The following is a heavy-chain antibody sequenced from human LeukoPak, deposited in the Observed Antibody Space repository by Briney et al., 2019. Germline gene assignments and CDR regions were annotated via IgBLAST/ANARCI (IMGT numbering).Heavy chain of an antibody. D-gene: IGHD1-26*01. Sequence: GGSLRLSCAASGFTFSSYSMNWVRQAPGKGLEWVSYISSSSSTIYYADSVKGRFTISRDNAKNSLYLQMNSLRAEETAVYYCARVRGGSYWDYFDYWGQGTLVTVSS. J-gene: IGHJ4*02. CDR2: ISSSSSTI. CDR1: GFTFSSYS. CDR3: ARVRGGSYWDYFDY. V-gene: IGHV3-48*04.